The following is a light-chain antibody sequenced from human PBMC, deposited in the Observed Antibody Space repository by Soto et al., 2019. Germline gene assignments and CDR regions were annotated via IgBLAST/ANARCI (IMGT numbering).Light chain of an antibody. Sequence: EIVLTQSPGTLSLSPGERVTLSCRASQTVTSSYLAWYQQRPGQAPRLLIFGASVRATGIPDRFSGSGSGTDFTLTISRLEPEDFAVYYCQQYGNSRYTFGQGTKLQIK. J-gene: IGKJ2*01. CDR2: GAS. CDR3: QQYGNSRYT. V-gene: IGKV3-20*01. CDR1: QTVTSSY.